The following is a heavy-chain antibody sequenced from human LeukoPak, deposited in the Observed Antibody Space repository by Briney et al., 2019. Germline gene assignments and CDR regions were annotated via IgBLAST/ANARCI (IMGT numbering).Heavy chain of an antibody. V-gene: IGHV1-2*02. CDR2: INPNSGGT. CDR1: GYTFTGYY. D-gene: IGHD3-3*01. CDR3: ARDATATYYGFWSGYKYFDY. J-gene: IGHJ4*02. Sequence: ASVKVSCKASGYTFTGYYMHWVRQAPGQGLEWMGCINPNSGGTNYAQKFQGRVTMTRDTSISTAYMELSRLRSDDTAVYYCARDATATYYGFWSGYKYFDYWGQGTLVTVSS.